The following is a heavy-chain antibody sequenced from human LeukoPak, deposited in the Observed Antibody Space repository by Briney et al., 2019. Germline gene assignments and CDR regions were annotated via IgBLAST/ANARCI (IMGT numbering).Heavy chain of an antibody. J-gene: IGHJ4*02. Sequence: WASVKVSCKASGGTFSSYAISWVRQAPGQGLEWMGGIIPIFGTANYAQKFQGRVTITADESTSTAYMELSSLRSEDTAVYYCARDSHHYDSSGSVFDYWGQGTLVTVSS. V-gene: IGHV1-69*13. CDR3: ARDSHHYDSSGSVFDY. CDR1: GGTFSSYA. CDR2: IIPIFGTA. D-gene: IGHD3-22*01.